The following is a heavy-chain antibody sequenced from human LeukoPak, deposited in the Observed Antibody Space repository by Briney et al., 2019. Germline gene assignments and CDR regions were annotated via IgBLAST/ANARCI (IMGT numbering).Heavy chain of an antibody. CDR2: IGGRDGGT. Sequence: GGSLRLSCAASGFIFSNYAMSWVRQAPGNGLEWVSAIGGRDGGTYYADSVKGRFTVARDDPKKPLYLQMNTLRVEDKAVYYCAKWGDYDILTGYYDSDYWGHGTLVTVSS. V-gene: IGHV3-23*01. J-gene: IGHJ4*01. CDR3: AKWGDYDILTGYYDSDY. D-gene: IGHD3-9*01. CDR1: GFIFSNYA.